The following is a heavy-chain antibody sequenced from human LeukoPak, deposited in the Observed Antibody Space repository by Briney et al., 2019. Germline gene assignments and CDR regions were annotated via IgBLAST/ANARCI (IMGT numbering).Heavy chain of an antibody. D-gene: IGHD2-21*01. V-gene: IGHV3-23*01. CDR1: GFTVSSNY. Sequence: GGSLRLSCAASGFTVSSNYMSWVRQAPGKGLEWVSAISGSGGSTYYADSVKGRFTISRDNSKNTLYLQMNSLRAEDTAVYYCAKEGDFCGGDCEMDDYWGQGTLVTVSS. CDR2: ISGSGGST. CDR3: AKEGDFCGGDCEMDDY. J-gene: IGHJ4*02.